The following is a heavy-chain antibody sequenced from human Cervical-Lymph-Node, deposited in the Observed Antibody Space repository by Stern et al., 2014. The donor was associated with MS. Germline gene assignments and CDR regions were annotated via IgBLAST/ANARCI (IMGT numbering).Heavy chain of an antibody. J-gene: IGHJ4*02. D-gene: IGHD2-21*02. CDR3: ARVDKGDSYGY. Sequence: QVQLVQSGAEVKKPGASVKVSCKASGYTFTRNAIHWVRQAPGHRLEWMGWVNAGNGATKYSQKVQGRVTITRETSTSKGYKEVGSLDPEDTAIYYCARVDKGDSYGYWGQGTLITVSS. V-gene: IGHV1-3*01. CDR2: VNAGNGAT. CDR1: GYTFTRNA.